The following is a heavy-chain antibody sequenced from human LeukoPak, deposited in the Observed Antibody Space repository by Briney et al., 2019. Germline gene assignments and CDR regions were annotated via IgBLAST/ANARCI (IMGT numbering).Heavy chain of an antibody. V-gene: IGHV3-21*01. CDR1: GFTFSSYS. CDR3: ARTLPPLYYDILTGLDY. D-gene: IGHD3-9*01. J-gene: IGHJ4*02. CDR2: ISSSSSYI. Sequence: PGGSLRLSCAASGFTFSSYSMNWVRQAPGKGLEWVSSISSSSSYIYYTDSVKGRFTISRDNAKNSLYLQMNSLRAEDTAVYYCARTLPPLYYDILTGLDYWGQGTLVTVSS.